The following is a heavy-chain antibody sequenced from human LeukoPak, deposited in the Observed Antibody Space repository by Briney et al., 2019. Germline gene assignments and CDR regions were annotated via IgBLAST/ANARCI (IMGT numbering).Heavy chain of an antibody. CDR3: AKEMTTVVTAWREH. CDR1: GFTFSSYA. V-gene: IGHV3-23*01. Sequence: GGSLRLSCAASGFTFSSYAMSWVRQAPGRGLEWVSAISGSGSSTYYADSVKGRFTISRDNSKNTLYLQMNSLRAEDTAVYYCAKEMTTVVTAWREHWGQGTLVTVSS. J-gene: IGHJ1*01. D-gene: IGHD4-23*01. CDR2: ISGSGSST.